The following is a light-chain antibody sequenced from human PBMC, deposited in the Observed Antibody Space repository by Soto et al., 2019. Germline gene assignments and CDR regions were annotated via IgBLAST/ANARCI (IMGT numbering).Light chain of an antibody. J-gene: IGLJ1*01. CDR1: SSDVGDSDY. CDR2: EVN. CDR3: SSYAGGSYV. V-gene: IGLV2-8*01. Sequence: ALTQPPSASGSPGQSVTISCTGTSSDVGDSDYVSWYQQHPGKAPKITIYEVNKRPSGVPDRFSGSKSGNTASLTVSWLQADDEADYYCSSYAGGSYVFGTGTELTVL.